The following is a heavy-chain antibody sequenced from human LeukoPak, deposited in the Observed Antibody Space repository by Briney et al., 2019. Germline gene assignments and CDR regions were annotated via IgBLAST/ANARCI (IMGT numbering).Heavy chain of an antibody. D-gene: IGHD3-10*01. CDR3: ARDRAIGWFGELLDLGDRTTHYRDV. Sequence: GGSLRLSCAASGFTFINAWMVWVRQAPGEGLEWVSVIYSGGSTYYADSVKGRFTISRDNSKNTPYLQMNSLRAEDTAVYYCARDRAIGWFGELLDLGDRTTHYRDVWGKGTTVTISS. CDR1: GFTFINAW. J-gene: IGHJ6*03. CDR2: IYSGGST. V-gene: IGHV3-66*01.